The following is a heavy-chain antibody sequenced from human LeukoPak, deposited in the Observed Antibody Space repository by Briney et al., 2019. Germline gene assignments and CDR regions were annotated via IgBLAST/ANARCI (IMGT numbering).Heavy chain of an antibody. CDR3: AREGPASSGWYKVFDY. J-gene: IGHJ4*02. Sequence: GASVKVSCKASGYTFTGYYMHWVRQAPGQGLAWMGWINPNSGGTNYAQKFQGRVTMTRDTSISTAYMELSRLRSDDTAVYYCAREGPASSGWYKVFDYWGQGTLVTVSS. CDR2: INPNSGGT. V-gene: IGHV1-2*02. D-gene: IGHD6-19*01. CDR1: GYTFTGYY.